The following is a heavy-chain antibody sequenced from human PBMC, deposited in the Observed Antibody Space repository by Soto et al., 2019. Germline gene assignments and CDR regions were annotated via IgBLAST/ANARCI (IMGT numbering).Heavy chain of an antibody. J-gene: IGHJ3*02. D-gene: IGHD2-2*01. Sequence: PGGSLRLSCAASGFTFGDYSIDWVRQAPGKGLEWVGRIRNKAYSYSTEHVASVRGRFTISRDVSKNLLYLQMNSLKTEDTAVYYCVRVGLSKLNDAFDIWGQGTMVTVSS. V-gene: IGHV3-72*01. CDR2: IRNKAYSYST. CDR3: VRVGLSKLNDAFDI. CDR1: GFTFGDYS.